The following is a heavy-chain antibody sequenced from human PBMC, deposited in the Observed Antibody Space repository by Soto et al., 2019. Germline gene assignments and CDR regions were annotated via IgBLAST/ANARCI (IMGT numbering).Heavy chain of an antibody. CDR2: INPSGGST. CDR1: GYTFTSYY. CDR3: AIDLYSSGWSDAFDI. D-gene: IGHD6-19*01. V-gene: IGHV1-46*01. J-gene: IGHJ3*02. Sequence: ASVKVSCKAPGYTFTSYYMHWVRQAPGQGLEWMGIINPSGGSTSYAQKFQGRVTMTRDTSTSTVYMELSSLRSEDTAVYYCAIDLYSSGWSDAFDIWGQGTMVTVSS.